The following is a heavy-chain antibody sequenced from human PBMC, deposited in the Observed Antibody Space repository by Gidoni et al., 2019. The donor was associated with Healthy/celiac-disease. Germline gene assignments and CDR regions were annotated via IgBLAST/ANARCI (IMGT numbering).Heavy chain of an antibody. CDR1: GCTVSRHS. CDR2: IWYDGSNK. CDR3: ARDFGDGYKIGIRGAFDI. V-gene: IGHV3-33*01. D-gene: IGHD3-3*01. J-gene: IGHJ3*02. Sequence: QVQLVESGGGVVQPGRSQRLASAASGCTVSRHSLHWVRQAPGKGPEWVAVIWYDGSNKYYADSVKGRFTISRDNSKNTLYLQMNSLSAEDTAVYYCARDFGDGYKIGIRGAFDIWGQGTMVTVSS.